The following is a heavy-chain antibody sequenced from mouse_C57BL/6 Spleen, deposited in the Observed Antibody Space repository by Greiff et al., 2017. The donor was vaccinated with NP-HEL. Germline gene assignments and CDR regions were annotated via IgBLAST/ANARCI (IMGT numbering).Heavy chain of an antibody. CDR3: ARGGWDYGLDY. CDR1: GYAFTNYL. V-gene: IGHV1-54*01. D-gene: IGHD2-4*01. Sequence: QVQLQQSGAELVRPGTSVKVSCKASGYAFTNYLIEWVKQRPGQGLEWIGVINPGSGGTNYNEKFKGKATLTADKSSSTAYMQLSSLTSEDSAVYFCARGGWDYGLDYWGQGTTLTVSS. CDR2: INPGSGGT. J-gene: IGHJ2*01.